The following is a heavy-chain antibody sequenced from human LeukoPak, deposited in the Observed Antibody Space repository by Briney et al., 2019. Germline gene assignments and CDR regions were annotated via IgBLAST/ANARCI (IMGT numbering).Heavy chain of an antibody. D-gene: IGHD5-18*01. CDR3: ARSQSGYSYGYEFDP. CDR2: IYYSGST. CDR1: GGSISNYY. V-gene: IGHV4-59*06. J-gene: IGHJ5*02. Sequence: SETLSLTCTVSGGSISNYYWSWIRQPPGKGLEWIGYIYYSGSTYYNPSLKSRVTISVDTSKNQFSLKLSSVTAADTAVYYCARSQSGYSYGYEFDPWGQGTLATVSS.